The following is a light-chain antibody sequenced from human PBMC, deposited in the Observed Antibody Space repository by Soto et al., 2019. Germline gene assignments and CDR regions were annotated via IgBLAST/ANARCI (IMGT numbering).Light chain of an antibody. CDR3: QQFDTSPPST. V-gene: IGKV3-20*01. J-gene: IGKJ5*01. CDR1: HSVSSSY. CDR2: GAS. Sequence: EIVLTQSPGTLSLFPGERATLSCRASHSVSSSYLAWYQQKPDQAPRLLIYGASSRATGIPDRFSGSGSGTDCTHTISRLEPEDFAVYYCQQFDTSPPSTFGQGTRLEIK.